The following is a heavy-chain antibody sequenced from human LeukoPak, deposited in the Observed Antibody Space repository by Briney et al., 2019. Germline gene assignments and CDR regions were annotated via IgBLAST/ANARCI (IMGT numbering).Heavy chain of an antibody. CDR2: ISWNSGTI. J-gene: IGHJ4*02. Sequence: TGGSLRLSCAASGFTFDDYAMHWVRQAPGKGLEWVSGISWNSGTIGYGDSVKGRFTISRDNAKSSLYLQMNSLRAEDMAVYYCAKAQDYGGKNYFDYWGQGTLVTVSS. CDR3: AKAQDYGGKNYFDY. V-gene: IGHV3-9*03. D-gene: IGHD4-23*01. CDR1: GFTFDDYA.